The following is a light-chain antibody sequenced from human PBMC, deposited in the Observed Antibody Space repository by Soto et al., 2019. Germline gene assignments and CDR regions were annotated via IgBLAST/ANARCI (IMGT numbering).Light chain of an antibody. V-gene: IGKV3-15*01. CDR2: GAS. Sequence: EIVMTPSPATLSVSPGERATLACRASQSVSGNLACYPHKPGQAPRLLIYGASTRATGIPARFSGSGSGTEFTLTISSLHSEDFAVYYCQQYNNWPPLTFGGGTKVEIK. CDR3: QQYNNWPPLT. J-gene: IGKJ4*01. CDR1: QSVSGN.